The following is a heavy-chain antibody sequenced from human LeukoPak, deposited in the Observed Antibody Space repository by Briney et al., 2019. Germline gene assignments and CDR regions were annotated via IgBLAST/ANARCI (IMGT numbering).Heavy chain of an antibody. CDR3: APWDAGYSRLFDY. V-gene: IGHV3-48*01. J-gene: IGHJ4*02. CDR2: ISSGTTTI. Sequence: GGSLRLSCAASGFTFSRYSMHWVRRAPGKGLEWVSYISSGTTTIHYAGFVKGRFTISRDNAKNSLYLQMDSLRAEDTALYYCAPWDAGYSRLFDYWGQGSRVTVSS. CDR1: GFTFSRYS. D-gene: IGHD3-9*01.